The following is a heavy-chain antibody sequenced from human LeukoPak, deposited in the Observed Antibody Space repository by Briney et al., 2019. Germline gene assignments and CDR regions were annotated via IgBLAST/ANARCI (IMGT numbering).Heavy chain of an antibody. CDR2: ISAYNGNT. J-gene: IGHJ3*02. Sequence: ASVKVSCKASGYTFTSYGISWVRQAPGQGLEWMGWISAYNGNTNYAQKLQGRVTMTTDTSTSTAYMELRSLRSDDTAVYYCAREEEQVVVVPAAHDAFDIWGQGPSVTVSS. V-gene: IGHV1-18*01. CDR3: AREEEQVVVVPAAHDAFDI. CDR1: GYTFTSYG. D-gene: IGHD2-2*01.